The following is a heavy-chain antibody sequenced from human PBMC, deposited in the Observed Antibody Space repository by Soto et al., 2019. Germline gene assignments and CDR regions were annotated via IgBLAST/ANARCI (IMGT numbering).Heavy chain of an antibody. J-gene: IGHJ5*02. CDR2: IYYSGST. D-gene: IGHD2-15*01. V-gene: IGHV4-31*03. CDR3: ARGEVVASNWLDP. CDR1: GGSIIDSGSFY. Sequence: QVQMQESGPGLVKPSQTLYLTCSVSGGSIIDSGSFYWNWIRQHPGKGLEWIGYIYYSGSTYYKRSLKSRATISLDTSKNQFSLKLTSVTAADTAIYYCARGEVVASNWLDPWGQGTLVTVSS.